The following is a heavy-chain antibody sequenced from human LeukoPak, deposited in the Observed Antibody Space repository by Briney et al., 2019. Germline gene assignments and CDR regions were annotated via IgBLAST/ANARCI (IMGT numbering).Heavy chain of an antibody. CDR2: IYYSGST. D-gene: IGHD6-13*01. CDR1: GGSISSYY. CDR3: ATANSWRTYYFDY. J-gene: IGHJ4*02. V-gene: IGHV4-59*12. Sequence: PSETLSLTCTVSGGSISSYYWNWIRQPPGKGLEWIGYIYYSGSTNYNPSLKSRVTISVDTSKNQFSLKLSSVTAADTAVYYCATANSWRTYYFDYWGQGTLVTVSS.